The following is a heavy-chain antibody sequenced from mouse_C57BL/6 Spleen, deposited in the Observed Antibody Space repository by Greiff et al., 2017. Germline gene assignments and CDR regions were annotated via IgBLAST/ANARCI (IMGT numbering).Heavy chain of an antibody. CDR2: INPSTGGT. CDR1: GYSFTGYY. CDR3: ARQGETEVGYFDV. Sequence: EVQLQQSGPELVKPGASVKISCKASGYSFTGYYMNWVKQSPEKSLEWIGEINPSTGGTTYNQKFKAKATLTVDKSSSTAYMQLKSLTSEDSAVYYCARQGETEVGYFDVWGTGTTVTVSS. V-gene: IGHV1-42*01. J-gene: IGHJ1*03. D-gene: IGHD4-1*01.